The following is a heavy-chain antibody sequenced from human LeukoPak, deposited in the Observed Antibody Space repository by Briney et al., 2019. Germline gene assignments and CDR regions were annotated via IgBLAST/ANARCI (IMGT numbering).Heavy chain of an antibody. D-gene: IGHD1-1*01. V-gene: IGHV3-30*02. J-gene: IGHJ4*02. Sequence: PGGSLRLSRAASGFTFSSYGMHWVRQTPGKGLEWVAFIRYDGSNKNYPDSVKGRFTISRDNSKNTLYLQMNSLRAEDTAAYYCAKLAGTAPFDYWGQGTLVTVSS. CDR3: AKLAGTAPFDY. CDR1: GFTFSSYG. CDR2: IRYDGSNK.